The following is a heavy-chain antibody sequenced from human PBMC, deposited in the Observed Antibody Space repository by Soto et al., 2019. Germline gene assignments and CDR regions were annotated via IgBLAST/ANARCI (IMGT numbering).Heavy chain of an antibody. V-gene: IGHV4-31*03. J-gene: IGHJ4*02. CDR3: ARARLRYFDWSPYYFDY. CDR2: VYYSGGT. D-gene: IGHD3-9*01. Sequence: QVQLQESGPGLVKPSQTLSLTCTVSGGSISSGGYYWSWIRQQPGKGLEWIGYVYYSGGTYYNPSLKSRVTISVDTSKNQFSLKLSSVTAADTAVYYCARARLRYFDWSPYYFDYWGQGTLVTVSS. CDR1: GGSISSGGYY.